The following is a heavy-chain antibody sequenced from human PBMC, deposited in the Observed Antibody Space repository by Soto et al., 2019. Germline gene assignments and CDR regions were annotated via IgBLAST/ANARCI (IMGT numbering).Heavy chain of an antibody. V-gene: IGHV1-69*13. CDR3: ARQTPNDSSGYPLS. J-gene: IGHJ4*02. CDR1: GGTFSSYA. Sequence: ASVKVSFKASGGTFSSYAISWVRQAPGQGLEWMGGIIPIFGTANYAQKFQGRVTITADESASTAYMELSSLRSEDTAVYYCARQTPNDSSGYPLSWGQGTLVTVSS. CDR2: IIPIFGTA. D-gene: IGHD3-22*01.